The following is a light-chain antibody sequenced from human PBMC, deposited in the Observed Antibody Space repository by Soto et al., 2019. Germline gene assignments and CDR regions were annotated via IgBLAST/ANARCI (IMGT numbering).Light chain of an antibody. CDR2: GAS. CDR3: QQYGSSPPLT. J-gene: IGKJ4*01. V-gene: IGKV3-20*01. CDR1: QSVSSSY. Sequence: EIVLTQSPGILSLSPGERATLSCRASQSVSSSYLAWYQQKPGQAPRLLIYGASSRATGIPDRFSGSGSGTDFTLTISRLEPEDFAVYYCQQYGSSPPLTFGGGTKVAIK.